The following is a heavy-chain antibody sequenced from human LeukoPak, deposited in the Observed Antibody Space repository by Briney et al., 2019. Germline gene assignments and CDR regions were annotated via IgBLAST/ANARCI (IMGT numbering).Heavy chain of an antibody. V-gene: IGHV4-4*07. CDR1: GDSISNYY. CDR2: IYSSGST. D-gene: IGHD6-13*01. CDR3: ARVGSSWYGDWFDP. Sequence: TSETLSLTCSVSGDSISNYYWSWIRQSAGKGLEWIGRIYSSGSTDYNPSLKSRVTMSVDTSKNQFSLKLSSVTAADTAVYYCARVGSSWYGDWFDPWGQGTLVTVSA. J-gene: IGHJ5*02.